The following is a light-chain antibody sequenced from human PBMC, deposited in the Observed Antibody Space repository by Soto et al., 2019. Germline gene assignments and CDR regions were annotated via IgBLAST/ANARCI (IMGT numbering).Light chain of an antibody. CDR1: QGISRW. CDR2: GAS. Sequence: DIQMIQSPSFVSASVGDRVTITCRASQGISRWLAWYQQRTGQAPELLIYGASSLQSGVPSRFSGIGSRTDVTVTISSLQPEDFSIYYWQQANSFPLAFCQGPRREIQ. CDR3: QQANSFPLA. V-gene: IGKV1-12*01. J-gene: IGKJ5*01.